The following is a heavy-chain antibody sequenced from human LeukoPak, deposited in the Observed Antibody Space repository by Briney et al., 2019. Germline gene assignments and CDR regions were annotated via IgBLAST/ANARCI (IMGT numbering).Heavy chain of an antibody. CDR2: IRYDGSNK. CDR1: GFTFSSYG. V-gene: IGHV3-30*02. J-gene: IGHJ4*02. D-gene: IGHD6-13*01. Sequence: PGGSLRLSCAASGFTFSSYGMHWVRQAPGKGLEWVAFIRYDGSNKYYADSVKGRFTISRDNSKNTLYLQMNSLRAEDTAVYYCARAGYSSSWYQFDYWGQGTLVTVSS. CDR3: ARAGYSSSWYQFDY.